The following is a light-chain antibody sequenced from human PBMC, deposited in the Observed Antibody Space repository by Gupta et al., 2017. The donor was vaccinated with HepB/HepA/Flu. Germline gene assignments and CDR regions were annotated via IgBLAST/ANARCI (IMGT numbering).Light chain of an antibody. J-gene: IGKJ4*01. CDR3: QQCGNSPLT. CDR1: QNISTDY. Sequence: EIVLTQSPGTLSLSPGERATLSCKTSQNISTDYLAWYQQKRGQAPRLLIYATSTRATGIPDRFRGSGSETNFTLTITRLEPEDFAVYMCQQCGNSPLTFGGGTKVEIK. CDR2: ATS. V-gene: IGKV3-20*01.